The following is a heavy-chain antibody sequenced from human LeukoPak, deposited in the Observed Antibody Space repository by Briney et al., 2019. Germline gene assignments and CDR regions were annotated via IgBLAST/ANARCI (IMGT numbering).Heavy chain of an antibody. D-gene: IGHD3-3*01. V-gene: IGHV1-46*01. J-gene: IGHJ3*02. Sequence: PGASVKVSCKASGCTFASYDMHWVRQAPGQGLEWMGIINPTGTSTTYAQKFHGRLTVTRDTSTTTVYMELSSLRSEDTAVYYCARTLVFGVVSAPFDIWGQGTKVTVSS. CDR2: INPTGTST. CDR1: GCTFASYD. CDR3: ARTLVFGVVSAPFDI.